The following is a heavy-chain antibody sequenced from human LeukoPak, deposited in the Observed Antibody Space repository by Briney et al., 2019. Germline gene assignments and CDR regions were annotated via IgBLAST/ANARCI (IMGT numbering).Heavy chain of an antibody. J-gene: IGHJ4*02. V-gene: IGHV4-39*07. D-gene: IGHD6-13*01. CDR3: ARDKGSSWVDY. CDR1: GGSISSSSYY. CDR2: IYYSGST. Sequence: SETLSLTCTVSGGSISSSSYYWGWIRQPPGKGLEWIGSIYYSGSTYYNPSLKSRVTISVDKSKNQFSLKLSSVTAADTAVYYCARDKGSSWVDYWGQGTLVTVSS.